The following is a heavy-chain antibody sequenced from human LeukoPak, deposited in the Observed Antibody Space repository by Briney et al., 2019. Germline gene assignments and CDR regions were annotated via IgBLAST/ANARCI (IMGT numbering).Heavy chain of an antibody. Sequence: PSETLSLTCALYGRSFSDHYWTWIRQAPGKGLEWIGEINHSGNTNYHPSLKSRVTISVDTSKNQFSLKLSSVTAADTAIYYCARETRNYYDSIGYYLFDYWGQGTLVTVSS. D-gene: IGHD3-22*01. V-gene: IGHV4-34*01. CDR3: ARETRNYYDSIGYYLFDY. CDR2: INHSGNT. J-gene: IGHJ4*02. CDR1: GRSFSDHY.